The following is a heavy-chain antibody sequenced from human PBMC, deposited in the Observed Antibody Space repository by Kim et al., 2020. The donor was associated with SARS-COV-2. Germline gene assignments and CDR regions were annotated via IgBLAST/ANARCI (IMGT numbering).Heavy chain of an antibody. CDR3: ARAGGYVVSYYYYGMDV. D-gene: IGHD5-12*01. Sequence: VKGRFTISRDNAKNSLYLQMNSLRAEDTAVYYCARAGGYVVSYYYYGMDVWGQGTTVTVSS. V-gene: IGHV3-11*01. J-gene: IGHJ6*02.